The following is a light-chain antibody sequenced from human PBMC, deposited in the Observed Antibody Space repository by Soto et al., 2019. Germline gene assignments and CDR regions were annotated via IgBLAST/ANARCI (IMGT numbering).Light chain of an antibody. CDR1: QSVSTY. V-gene: IGKV3-11*01. J-gene: IGKJ4*01. Sequence: DIVLTQSPATLSLSPGDRATLSCRASQSVSTYLAWYRQKPGQAPRLLIYDASTRAAGIPARFSGSGSGTDFSLTITSLEPVDFAVYYCHQRSDWPSTFGGGTKVEIK. CDR3: HQRSDWPST. CDR2: DAS.